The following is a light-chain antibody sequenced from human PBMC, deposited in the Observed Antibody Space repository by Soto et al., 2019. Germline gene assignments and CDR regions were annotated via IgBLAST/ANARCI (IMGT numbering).Light chain of an antibody. CDR1: QSVSSSY. CDR3: QQYGTSTPWT. Sequence: EIVLTQSPGTLSLSPGERATLSCRASQSVSSSYLAWYQQKPGQAPRLLIYAASARATGISDRFSGSGSGTDFTLTINRLEPEDFAMDYCQQYGTSTPWTFGQGTKVDIK. J-gene: IGKJ1*01. V-gene: IGKV3-20*01. CDR2: AAS.